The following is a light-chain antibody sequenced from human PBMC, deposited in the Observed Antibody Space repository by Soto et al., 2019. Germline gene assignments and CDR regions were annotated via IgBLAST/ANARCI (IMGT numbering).Light chain of an antibody. CDR3: AAWWERRNGQV. CDR1: SSNIGGQT. Sequence: QSVLTQPPSVSGTPGQSVTISCSGSSSNIGGQTVSWYQQLPGTAPNLLIYSGHQRPSGVPDRFSASKSGSSASLAIGGLQSEDEGDDYGAAWWERRNGQVCGGGTKLTVL. V-gene: IGLV1-44*01. J-gene: IGLJ3*02. CDR2: SGH.